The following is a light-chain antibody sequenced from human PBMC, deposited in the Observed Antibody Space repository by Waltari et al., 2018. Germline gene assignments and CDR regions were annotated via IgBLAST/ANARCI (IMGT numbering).Light chain of an antibody. CDR3: ASWDDSLNGHWV. CDR2: RSD. Sequence: QSVLTQPPSASGTPGQRVTISCSGSASNIGGNLVNWYQQLPGKAPKLLIYRSDQRPSGGPDRFSAPKTGTSASLAISGLQSEDEADYFCASWDDSLNGHWVFGGGTKVTVL. V-gene: IGLV1-44*01. J-gene: IGLJ3*02. CDR1: ASNIGGNL.